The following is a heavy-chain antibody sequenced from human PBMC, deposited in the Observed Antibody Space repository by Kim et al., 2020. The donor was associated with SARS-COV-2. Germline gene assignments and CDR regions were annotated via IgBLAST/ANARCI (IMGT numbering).Heavy chain of an antibody. Sequence: ISDSGVRTHYADSVKGRFTISRDNSKSTLFLQMNSLRAEDTAVYYCEASDYWGQRSLVTVSS. CDR3: EASDY. J-gene: IGHJ4*02. CDR2: ISDSGVRT. V-gene: IGHV3-23*01.